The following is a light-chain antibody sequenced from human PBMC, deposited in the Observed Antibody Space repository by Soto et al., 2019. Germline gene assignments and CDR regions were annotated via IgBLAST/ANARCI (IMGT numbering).Light chain of an antibody. V-gene: IGKV3-20*01. J-gene: IGKJ1*01. CDR1: QTVPSRY. CDR3: LQFAISPKT. CDR2: DAS. Sequence: EIVLTQSPGTLSLSPGERATLSCRASQTVPSRYLAWYQQKAGQAPRLLVFDASTRATGIPDRFSGSGSGTDFALTISILEHEDFAVYYCLQFAISPKTFGQGTQVEIK.